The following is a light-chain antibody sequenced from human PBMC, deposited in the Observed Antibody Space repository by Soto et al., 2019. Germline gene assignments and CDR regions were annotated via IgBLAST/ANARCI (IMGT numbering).Light chain of an antibody. CDR2: DTY. CDR3: QQYNNWFSVT. V-gene: IGKV3-15*01. CDR1: QSISSK. J-gene: IGKJ5*01. Sequence: VVMAHYPSTLSRSAVERGSRCFTSSQSISSKLAWYQQKPGQAPRLVIYDTYIRATGIPARFSGSGSGTEFTLTIRSLQSEDFGVYYCQQYNNWFSVTFGQGTRLEIK.